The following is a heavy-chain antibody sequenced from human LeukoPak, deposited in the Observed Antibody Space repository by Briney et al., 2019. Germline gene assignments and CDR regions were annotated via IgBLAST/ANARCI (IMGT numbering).Heavy chain of an antibody. V-gene: IGHV3-23*01. Sequence: GGSLRLSCAASGFTFSSYAMSWVRQAPGKGLEWVSAISGSGGSTYYADSVKGRFTISRDNSKNTLYLQMNSLRAEDTAVYYCAKGDLSDSSGYYYVFNYYYYMDVWGKGTTVTISS. CDR1: GFTFSSYA. CDR2: ISGSGGST. J-gene: IGHJ6*03. D-gene: IGHD3-22*01. CDR3: AKGDLSDSSGYYYVFNYYYYMDV.